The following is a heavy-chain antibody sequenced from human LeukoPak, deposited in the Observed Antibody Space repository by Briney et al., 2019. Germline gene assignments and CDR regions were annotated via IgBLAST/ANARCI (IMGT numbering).Heavy chain of an antibody. CDR3: ASLLGDKTIFDY. D-gene: IGHD3-10*01. J-gene: IGHJ4*02. Sequence: GGSLRLSCAASGFIFGSRWMSWVRQAPGKGLECVASIKRDGSGEYYLDSVKGRFTISRDNAKNSLYLQMNSLRAEDTAVYYCASLLGDKTIFDYWGQGTLVTVSS. V-gene: IGHV3-7*01. CDR2: IKRDGSGE. CDR1: GFIFGSRW.